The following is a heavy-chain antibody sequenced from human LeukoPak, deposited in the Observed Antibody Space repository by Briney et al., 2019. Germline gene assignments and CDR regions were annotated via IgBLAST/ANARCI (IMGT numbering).Heavy chain of an antibody. J-gene: IGHJ5*02. CDR2: ISAYSGNT. Sequence: GASVKVSCKASGYTFTSYGISWVRQAPGQGLEWMGWISAYSGNTNYAQKLQGRVTMTTDTSTSTAYMELRSLRSDDTAVYYCARDGAAAGRNWFDPWGQGTLVTVSS. CDR3: ARDGAAAGRNWFDP. CDR1: GYTFTSYG. D-gene: IGHD6-13*01. V-gene: IGHV1-18*01.